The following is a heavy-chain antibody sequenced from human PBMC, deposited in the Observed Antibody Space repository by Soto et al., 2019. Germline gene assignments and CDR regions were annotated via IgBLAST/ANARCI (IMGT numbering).Heavy chain of an antibody. Sequence: SETLSLTCTVSGGSISSGDYYWSWIRQPPGKGLEWIGYIYYSGSTYYNPSLKSRVTISVDTSKNQFSLKLSSVTAADTAVYYCARVGVQLWPHFDYWGQGTLVTV. V-gene: IGHV4-30-4*01. CDR1: GGSISSGDYY. J-gene: IGHJ4*02. CDR2: IYYSGST. D-gene: IGHD5-18*01. CDR3: ARVGVQLWPHFDY.